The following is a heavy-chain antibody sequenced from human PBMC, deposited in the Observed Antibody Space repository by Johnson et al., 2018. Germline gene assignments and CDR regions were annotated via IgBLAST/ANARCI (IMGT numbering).Heavy chain of an antibody. CDR1: AGTSSRYA. D-gene: IGHD3-16*01. Sequence: QVQLVESGAEVKKPGSSVRVSCKASAGTSSRYAISWVRQAPGQGLEWVGGIVPTFGVANYAQKFQGRVIITADESTRTHYMELSSLRSEDTAVSYGAERGYSDYGAYYYYGMDVWGQGTTVIVS. V-gene: IGHV1-69*01. CDR3: AERGYSDYGAYYYYGMDV. CDR2: IVPTFGVA. J-gene: IGHJ6*02.